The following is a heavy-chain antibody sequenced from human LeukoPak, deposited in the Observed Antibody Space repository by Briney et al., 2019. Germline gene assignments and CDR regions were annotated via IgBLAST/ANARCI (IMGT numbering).Heavy chain of an antibody. CDR1: GYTFTSYY. Sequence: ASVKVSCKASGYTFTSYYIHWVRQAPGQGLEWMGIINPSGGSTTYAQKFQGRVAMTRDTSTSRVYMEVSSLRSEDTAVYYCASWDWNPNYYFDYWGQGTLVTVSS. V-gene: IGHV1-46*01. J-gene: IGHJ4*02. D-gene: IGHD1-1*01. CDR3: ASWDWNPNYYFDY. CDR2: INPSGGST.